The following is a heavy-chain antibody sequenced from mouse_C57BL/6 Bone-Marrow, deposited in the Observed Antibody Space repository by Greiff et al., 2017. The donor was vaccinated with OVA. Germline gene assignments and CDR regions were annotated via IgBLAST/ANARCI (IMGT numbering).Heavy chain of an antibody. Sequence: VQGVESGPELVKPGASVKISCKASGYSFTSYYIHWVKQRPGQGLEWIGWIYPGSGNTKYNEKFKGKATLTADTSSSTAYMQLSSLTSKDSAVYYCARGDGNYGAMDYWGQGTSVTVSS. CDR1: GYSFTSYY. CDR3: ARGDGNYGAMDY. J-gene: IGHJ4*01. CDR2: IYPGSGNT. V-gene: IGHV1-66*01. D-gene: IGHD2-1*01.